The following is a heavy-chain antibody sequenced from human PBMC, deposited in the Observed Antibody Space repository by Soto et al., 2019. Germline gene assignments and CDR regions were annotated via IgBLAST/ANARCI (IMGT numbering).Heavy chain of an antibody. CDR3: AIESLGAKGANH. CDR1: GDTFNSYV. Sequence: QVQLVQSGAEVKRPGSSVKVSCESSGDTFNSYVISWVRQAPGQGLEWMGGIIPIIGVTHYAQKFQGRVTISALSSTGTAYMDMPTLGFEDTALYYCAIESLGAKGANHWGEGTLMTVSS. J-gene: IGHJ5*02. CDR2: IIPIIGVT. V-gene: IGHV1-69*17. D-gene: IGHD3-16*01.